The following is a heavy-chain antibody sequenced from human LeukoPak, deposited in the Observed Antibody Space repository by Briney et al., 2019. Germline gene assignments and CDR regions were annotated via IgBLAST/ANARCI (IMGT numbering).Heavy chain of an antibody. CDR1: GDSVSSNSAA. V-gene: IGHV6-1*01. J-gene: IGHJ6*03. Sequence: SQTLSLTCAISGDSVSSNSAAWNWIRQSPSRGLEWLGRTYYRSKWYNDYAVSVKSRITINPDTSKNQFSLQLNSVTPEDTAVYYCARGEYEDGSSSLSYYYYYYMDVWGKGTTVTVSS. CDR3: ARGEYEDGSSSLSYYYYYYMDV. CDR2: TYYRSKWYN. D-gene: IGHD6-6*01.